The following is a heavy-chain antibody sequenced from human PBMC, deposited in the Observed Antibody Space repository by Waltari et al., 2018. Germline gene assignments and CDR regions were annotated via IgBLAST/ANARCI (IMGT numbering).Heavy chain of an antibody. CDR2: ISHDATNK. CDR3: AKDDYGDEYFQH. J-gene: IGHJ1*01. D-gene: IGHD4-17*01. CDR1: GYPSSDFA. V-gene: IGHV3-30*18. Sequence: QLQLVESGGGVVQPGGSLRLDCTASGYPSSDFATHWVRQAPGKGLEWVALISHDATNKNYAQSLQGRFTISRDNSRNTLYREINNVRVADTALYYCAKDDYGDEYFQHWGQGTLVTVSS.